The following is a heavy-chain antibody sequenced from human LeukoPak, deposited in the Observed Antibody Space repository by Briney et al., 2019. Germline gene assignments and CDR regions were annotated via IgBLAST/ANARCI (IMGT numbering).Heavy chain of an antibody. D-gene: IGHD2-21*02. CDR2: INSDGSST. J-gene: IGHJ3*02. CDR1: GFTFSSYW. Sequence: PGGSLRLSCAASGFTFSSYWMHWVRQAPGKGLVWVSRINSDGSSTSYADSVKGRFTISRDNAKNTLYLQMNSLRAEDTAVYYCARVVVHDPYCGGDCSADAFDIWGQGTMVTVSS. V-gene: IGHV3-74*01. CDR3: ARVVVHDPYCGGDCSADAFDI.